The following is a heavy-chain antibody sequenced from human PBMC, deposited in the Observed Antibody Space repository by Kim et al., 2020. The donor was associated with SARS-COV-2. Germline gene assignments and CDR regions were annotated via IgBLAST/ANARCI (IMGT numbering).Heavy chain of an antibody. CDR2: ISSSGGST. CDR3: AKSVGGSESYITDAFDM. D-gene: IGHD3-10*01. V-gene: IGHV3-23*01. J-gene: IGHJ3*02. Sequence: GGSLRLSCAASGFTFNNYAMSWVRQAPGKGLEWFSSISSSGGSTYYADSVRGRLTISRDNSKNTLLLQMSSLTAEDTAIYYCAKSVGGSESYITDAFDMWGQGKMVTVAS. CDR1: GFTFNNYA.